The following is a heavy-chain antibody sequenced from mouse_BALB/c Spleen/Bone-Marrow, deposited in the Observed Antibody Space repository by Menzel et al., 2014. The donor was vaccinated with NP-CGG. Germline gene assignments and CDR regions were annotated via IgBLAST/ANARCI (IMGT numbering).Heavy chain of an antibody. V-gene: IGHV1-69*02. J-gene: IGHJ3*01. CDR1: GYTFTSYW. Sequence: SGVEFVKPGASVKLSCKASGYTFTSYWMHWVKQRPGQGLEWIGEIDPSDSYTKYNQNFKGKATLTVDKFSSTAYMQLSSLTSEDSAVYYCARTYYDYDWFAYWGQGTLVTVSA. CDR2: IDPSDSYT. CDR3: ARTYYDYDWFAY. D-gene: IGHD2-4*01.